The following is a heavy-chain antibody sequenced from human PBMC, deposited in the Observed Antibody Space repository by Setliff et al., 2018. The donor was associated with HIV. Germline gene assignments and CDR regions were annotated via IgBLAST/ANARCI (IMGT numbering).Heavy chain of an antibody. Sequence: RASVKVSCKASGYTFTGHYLHWVRQAPGQGLEWLGWVNPNSGDAIYAQNFQGQVTMTRDTSINAAYMELRGLRSDDTAVYYCARNFGLSPSGKYYYYYGMDIWGQGTTVTVSS. D-gene: IGHD3-10*01. CDR3: ARNFGLSPSGKYYYYYGMDI. J-gene: IGHJ6*02. CDR2: VNPNSGDA. CDR1: GYTFTGHY. V-gene: IGHV1-2*02.